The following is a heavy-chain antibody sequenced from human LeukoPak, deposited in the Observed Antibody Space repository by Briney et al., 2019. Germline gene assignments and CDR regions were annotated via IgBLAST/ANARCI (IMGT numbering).Heavy chain of an antibody. CDR3: ARNLYMDV. J-gene: IGHJ6*03. CDR1: GFTFSTYA. V-gene: IGHV3-30*04. Sequence: GGSLRLSCAASGFTFSTYAIHWVRQAPGKGLEWVAVISFDGVNTFYADSVKGRFTISRDNAKNSLYLQMNSLRAEDTAVYYCARNLYMDVWGKGTTVTVSS. CDR2: ISFDGVNT.